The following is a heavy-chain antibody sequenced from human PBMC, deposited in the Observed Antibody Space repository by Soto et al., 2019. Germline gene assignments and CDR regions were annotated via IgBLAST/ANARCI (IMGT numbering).Heavy chain of an antibody. CDR3: ARDSYCHSSSGCYVFDY. D-gene: IGHD3-22*01. J-gene: IGHJ4*02. V-gene: IGHV3-30*03. CDR2: ISYDGSNK. CDR1: GLSFSSYG. Sequence: QVQLVESGGGVVQPGRSLRLSCADSGLSFSSYGMHWVRQAPGEGLEWVAAISYDGSNKNYLASVEGRFTISRDNSKNTLYLQLIALKAVDTAVYYCARDSYCHSSSGCYVFDYWGQGTLVNVSS.